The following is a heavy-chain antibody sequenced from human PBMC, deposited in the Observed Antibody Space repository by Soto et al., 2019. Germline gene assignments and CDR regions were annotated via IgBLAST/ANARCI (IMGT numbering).Heavy chain of an antibody. CDR2: ISAYNGNT. V-gene: IGHV1-18*01. CDR1: GYNFTSYG. D-gene: IGHD2-21*01. J-gene: IGHJ4*02. CDR3: ARDLQVGGDHFDY. Sequence: ASVKVSCKASGYNFTSYGISWVRQAPGQGLEWMGWISAYNGNTNYAQKLQGRVTMTTDKSTSTAYMELGSLRSDDTAVYYCARDLQVGGDHFDYWGQGTLVTVSS.